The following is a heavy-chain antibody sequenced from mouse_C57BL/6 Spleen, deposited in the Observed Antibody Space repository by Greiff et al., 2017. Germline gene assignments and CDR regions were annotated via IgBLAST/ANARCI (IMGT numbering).Heavy chain of an antibody. D-gene: IGHD2-4*01. CDR1: GYTFTSYW. Sequence: QVQLQQSGAELVKPGASVKMSCKASGYTFTSYWITWVKQRPGQGLEWIGDIYPGSGSTNYNEKFKSKATLTVDTSSSTAYMQLSSLTSEDSAVYYCARDDYDPYAMDYWGQGTSVTVSS. J-gene: IGHJ4*01. CDR3: ARDDYDPYAMDY. CDR2: IYPGSGST. V-gene: IGHV1-55*01.